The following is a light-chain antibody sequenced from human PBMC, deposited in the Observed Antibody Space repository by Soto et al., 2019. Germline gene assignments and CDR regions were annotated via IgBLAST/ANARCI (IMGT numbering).Light chain of an antibody. CDR3: QQYTQSLWT. CDR1: QSVSDKQ. J-gene: IGKJ1*01. V-gene: IGKV3-20*01. Sequence: ILLTQSPCTLSLSPGERATLSCRTSQSVSDKQLAWYKQKPGQAPRLLIYDVSIRATTIQDRFSGRGSGTEFTLTINRLEPEDSAVYYCQQYTQSLWTFGPGTKVDIK. CDR2: DVS.